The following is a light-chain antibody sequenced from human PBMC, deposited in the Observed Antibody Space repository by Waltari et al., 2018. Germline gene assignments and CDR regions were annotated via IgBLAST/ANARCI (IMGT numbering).Light chain of an antibody. J-gene: IGLJ2*01. CDR1: NSYVGANS. V-gene: IGLV1-47*01. CDR3: ATWDDRLTAV. Sequence: QSILTQPPSASGTPGRPVTLSCSGSNSYVGANSVCWYQQLQGTAPKRLIFGNNQRPSGVPDRFSGSKSCTSASLAIRGLRSEDEADYYCATWDDRLTAVFGGGTKLTVL. CDR2: GNN.